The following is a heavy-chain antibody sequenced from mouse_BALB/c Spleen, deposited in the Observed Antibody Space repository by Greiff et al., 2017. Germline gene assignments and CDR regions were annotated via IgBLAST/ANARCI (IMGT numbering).Heavy chain of an antibody. J-gene: IGHJ3*01. D-gene: IGHD2-4*01. V-gene: IGHV5-6-4*01. CDR1: GFTFSSYT. CDR2: ISSGGSYT. CDR3: TRETDYDVAY. Sequence: EVQRVESGGGLVKPGGSLKLSCAASGFTFSSYTMSWVRQTPEKRLEWVATISSGGSYTYYPDSVKGRFTISRDNAKNTLYLQMSSLKSEDTAMYYCTRETDYDVAYWGQGTLVTVSA.